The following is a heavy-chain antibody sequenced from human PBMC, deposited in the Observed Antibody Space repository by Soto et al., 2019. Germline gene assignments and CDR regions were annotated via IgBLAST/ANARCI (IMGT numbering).Heavy chain of an antibody. Sequence: EVQLLESGGGLVQPGGSLRLSCAASGFTFSSYAMSWVRQAPGKGLEWVSAISGSGGSTYYADSVKGRFTISRDNSKNTLYLQVNSLRAEETAVHYCAKLAPYYYDSSGYFFHYWGQGNLVTRSS. J-gene: IGHJ4*02. CDR1: GFTFSSYA. CDR3: AKLAPYYYDSSGYFFHY. CDR2: ISGSGGST. D-gene: IGHD3-22*01. V-gene: IGHV3-23*01.